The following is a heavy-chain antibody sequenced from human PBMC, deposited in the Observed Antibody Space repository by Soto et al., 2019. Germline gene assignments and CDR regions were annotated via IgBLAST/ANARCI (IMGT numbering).Heavy chain of an antibody. D-gene: IGHD2-15*01. CDR1: GFTFSDYY. J-gene: IGHJ4*02. CDR2: ISSSGSTI. CDR3: AKDRSLEDIVVVVAAFDY. Sequence: GGSLRLSCAASGFTFSDYYMSWIRQAPWKGLEWVSYISSSGSTIYYADSVKGRFTISRDNSKNTLYLQMNSLRAEDTAVYYCAKDRSLEDIVVVVAAFDYWGQGTLVTVSS. V-gene: IGHV3-11*01.